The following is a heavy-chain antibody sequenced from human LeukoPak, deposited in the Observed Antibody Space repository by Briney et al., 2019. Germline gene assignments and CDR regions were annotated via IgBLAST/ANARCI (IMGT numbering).Heavy chain of an antibody. V-gene: IGHV1-69*04. CDR2: IIPILGIA. J-gene: IGHJ3*02. D-gene: IGHD6-13*01. CDR3: ARGIAAAGAGAFDI. Sequence: SVKVSCKASGGTFSSITWVRQAPGQGLEWMGRIIPILGIANYAQKFQGRVTITADKSTSTAYMEVNSLRYEDTAVYYCARGIAAAGAGAFDIWGQGTTVTVSS. CDR1: GGTFSS.